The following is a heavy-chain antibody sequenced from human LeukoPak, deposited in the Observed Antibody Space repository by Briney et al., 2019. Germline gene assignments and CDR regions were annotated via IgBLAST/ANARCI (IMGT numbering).Heavy chain of an antibody. J-gene: IGHJ4*02. CDR3: ARGSGRITIFGVPY. Sequence: GGSLRLSCAASGFTFSSYGLSWVRQAPGKGLEWVSGISGSGDNTYYADSVKGRFTISRDNAKNSLYLQMSSLRVEDTAVYYCARGSGRITIFGVPYWGQGTLVTVSS. CDR2: ISGSGDNT. CDR1: GFTFSSYG. V-gene: IGHV3-23*01. D-gene: IGHD3-3*01.